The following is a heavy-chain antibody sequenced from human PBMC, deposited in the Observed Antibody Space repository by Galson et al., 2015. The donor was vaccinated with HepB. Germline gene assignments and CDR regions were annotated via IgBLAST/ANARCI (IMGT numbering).Heavy chain of an antibody. CDR2: ISAYNGNT. CDR1: GYTFTSYG. V-gene: IGHV1-18*04. D-gene: IGHD3-3*01. Sequence: VKVSCKASGYTFTSYGISWVRQAPGQGLEWMGWISAYNGNTNYAQKLQGRVTMTTDTSTSTAYMELRSLRSDDTAVYYCARDAHYDFWSGLSPYYYYGMDVWGQGTTVTVSS. CDR3: ARDAHYDFWSGLSPYYYYGMDV. J-gene: IGHJ6*02.